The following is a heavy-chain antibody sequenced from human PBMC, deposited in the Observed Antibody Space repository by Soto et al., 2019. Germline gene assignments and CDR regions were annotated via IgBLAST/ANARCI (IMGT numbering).Heavy chain of an antibody. CDR2: ISYDGSNK. Sequence: QVQLVESGGGVVQPGRSLRLSCAASGFTFSSYGMHWVRQAPGKGLEWVAVISYDGSNKYYADSVKGRFTISRDNSKNTLYLQMNRLRAEDTAVYYCAQGGYDILTGYSPGFDYWGQGTLVTVSS. CDR3: AQGGYDILTGYSPGFDY. V-gene: IGHV3-30*03. J-gene: IGHJ4*02. D-gene: IGHD3-9*01. CDR1: GFTFSSYG.